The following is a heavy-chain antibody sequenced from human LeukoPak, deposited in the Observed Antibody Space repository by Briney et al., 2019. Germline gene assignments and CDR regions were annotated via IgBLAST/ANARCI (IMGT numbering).Heavy chain of an antibody. Sequence: PSETLSLTCTVSGGSISSGGYYWSWIRQHPGKGLEWIGYIYYSGSTYYNPSLKSRVTISVDMSKNQFSLKLSSVTAADTAVYYCARDSFLYYYDSSGWGAFDIWGQGTMVTVSS. CDR3: ARDSFLYYYDSSGWGAFDI. CDR2: IYYSGST. J-gene: IGHJ3*02. CDR1: GGSISSGGYY. V-gene: IGHV4-31*03. D-gene: IGHD3-22*01.